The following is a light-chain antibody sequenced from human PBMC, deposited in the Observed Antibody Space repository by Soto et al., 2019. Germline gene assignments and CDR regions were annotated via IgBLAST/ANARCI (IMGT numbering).Light chain of an antibody. CDR2: DAS. CDR1: QSVATY. CDR3: QQRGNWPLT. J-gene: IGKJ4*01. V-gene: IGKV3-11*01. Sequence: EIVLTQSPATLSLSPGERATLSCRASQSVATYLAWYQHKPGQPPRLLIYDASTRATGIPARFSGSGSGTDFTLTISSLEPADFAVYYCQQRGNWPLTFGGGTKVEIK.